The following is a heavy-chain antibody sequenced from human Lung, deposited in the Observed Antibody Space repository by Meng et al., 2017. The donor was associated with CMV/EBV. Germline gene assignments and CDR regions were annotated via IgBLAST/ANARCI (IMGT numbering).Heavy chain of an antibody. J-gene: IGHJ4*02. Sequence: GESLKISCAASGFTFSSYSMNWVRQAPGKGLEWVSYISSSSSTIYYADSVKGRFTISRDNAKNSLYLQMNSLRAEDTAVYYCARGVPGDYWGQGTLVTVSS. CDR1: GFTFSSYS. D-gene: IGHD1-14*01. CDR3: ARGVPGDY. CDR2: ISSSSSTI. V-gene: IGHV3-48*04.